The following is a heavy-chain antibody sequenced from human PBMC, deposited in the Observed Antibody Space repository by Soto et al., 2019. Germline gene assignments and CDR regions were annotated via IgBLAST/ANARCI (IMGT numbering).Heavy chain of an antibody. V-gene: IGHV1-8*01. Sequence: ASVKVSCKASGYTFTSYDINWVRQATGQGLEWMGWMNPNSGNTGYAQKFQGWVSMTRDTSISTAYMELSRLRSDDTAVYYCARNRITGTTRSYYYYYSMDVWGQGTTVTVAS. CDR3: ARNRITGTTRSYYYYYSMDV. J-gene: IGHJ6*02. CDR2: MNPNSGNT. D-gene: IGHD1-20*01. CDR1: GYTFTSYD.